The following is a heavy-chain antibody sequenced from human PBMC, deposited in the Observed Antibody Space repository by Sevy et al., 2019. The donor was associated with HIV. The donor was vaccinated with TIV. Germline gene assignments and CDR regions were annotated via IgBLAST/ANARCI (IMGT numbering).Heavy chain of an antibody. J-gene: IGHJ6*03. CDR2: IYYSGST. D-gene: IGHD3-3*01. CDR1: GGSISSYY. Sequence: SETLSLTCTVSGGSISSYYWSWIRQPPGKGLEWIGYIYYSGSTNYNPSLKSRVTISVDTSKNQFSLKLSSVTAADTAVYYCASRVRFLEPLDYYYYMDVWGKGTTVTVSS. V-gene: IGHV4-59*08. CDR3: ASRVRFLEPLDYYYYMDV.